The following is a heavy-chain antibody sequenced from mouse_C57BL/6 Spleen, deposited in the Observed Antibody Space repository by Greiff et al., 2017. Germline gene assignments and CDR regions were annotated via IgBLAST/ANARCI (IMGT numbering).Heavy chain of an antibody. CDR1: GFNIKNTY. D-gene: IGHD1-1*01. Sequence: VQLQQSVAELVRPGASVKLSCTASGFNIKNTYMHWVKQRPEQGLEWIGRIDPANGNTKYAPKFQGKATITADTSSNTASLQLSSLTSEDTAIYYCARFTTVVEGDWYFDVWGTGTTVTVSS. J-gene: IGHJ1*03. CDR2: IDPANGNT. V-gene: IGHV14-3*01. CDR3: ARFTTVVEGDWYFDV.